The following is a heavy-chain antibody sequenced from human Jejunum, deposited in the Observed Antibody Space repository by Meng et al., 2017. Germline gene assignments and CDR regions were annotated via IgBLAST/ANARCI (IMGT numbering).Heavy chain of an antibody. CDR3: ARAIRERYFDS. D-gene: IGHD1-14*01. J-gene: IGHJ4*02. CDR1: GVSTTASFY. Sequence: QVQLQESGPGLGKPSGTLSLTCTVSGVSTTASFYWTWIRQAPGKGLEWIGEVWPSGATYYNPSLSSRITISIDTSNNQFSLEVAFLTAADTAVYYCARAIRERYFDSWGQGTLVTVSS. CDR2: VWPSGAT. V-gene: IGHV4-4*02.